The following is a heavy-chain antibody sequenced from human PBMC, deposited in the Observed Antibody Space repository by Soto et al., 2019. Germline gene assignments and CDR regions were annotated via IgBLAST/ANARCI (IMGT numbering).Heavy chain of an antibody. Sequence: QVQLQESGPGLVKPSGTLSLTCAVSGGSISSSNWWRCVRQPPGKGLEWIGEIYHSGSTNYTPSPQSRVTISVDKSTNHFSLKLSSVTAADKAVYYCARDPTTVVTPRWYIDLWGRGTLVTVSS. CDR2: IYHSGST. J-gene: IGHJ2*01. D-gene: IGHD4-17*01. CDR1: GGSISSSNW. V-gene: IGHV4-4*02. CDR3: ARDPTTVVTPRWYIDL.